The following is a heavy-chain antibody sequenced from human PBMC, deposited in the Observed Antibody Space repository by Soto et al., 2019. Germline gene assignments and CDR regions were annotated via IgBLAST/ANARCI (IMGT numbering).Heavy chain of an antibody. Sequence: AASVKVSCKASGGTFSSYAISWVRQAPGQGLEWMGGIIPIFGTANYAQKFQGRVTITADESTSTAYMELSSLRSEDTAVYYCARGINRRDYGMDVWGQGTTVTVSS. J-gene: IGHJ6*02. CDR1: GGTFSSYA. V-gene: IGHV1-69*13. CDR2: IIPIFGTA. CDR3: ARGINRRDYGMDV.